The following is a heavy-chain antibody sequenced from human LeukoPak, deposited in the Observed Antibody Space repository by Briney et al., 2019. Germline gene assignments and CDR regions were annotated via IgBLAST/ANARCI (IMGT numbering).Heavy chain of an antibody. J-gene: IGHJ3*02. Sequence: SETLSLTCTVSGGSISSYYWSWLRQPPGKGLEWIGYIYYSGSTNYNPSLKSRVTISVDTSKNQFSLKLSSVTAADTAVYYCARDSYDSSGADAFDIWGQGTMVTVSS. CDR2: IYYSGST. CDR1: GGSISSYY. CDR3: ARDSYDSSGADAFDI. D-gene: IGHD3-22*01. V-gene: IGHV4-59*01.